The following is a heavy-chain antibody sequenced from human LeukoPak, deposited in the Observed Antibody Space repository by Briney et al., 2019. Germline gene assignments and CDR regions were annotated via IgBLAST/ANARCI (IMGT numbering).Heavy chain of an antibody. CDR2: ISGSSGST. CDR1: GFTFSSYA. D-gene: IGHD3-22*01. J-gene: IGHJ4*02. CDR3: AKDGHYDSSGPYYFDY. Sequence: GRSLRLSCAAFGFTFSSYAMSWVRQAPGKGLEWVSAISGSSGSTYYADSVKGRFTISRDNSKNTLYLQMNSLRAEDTAVYYCAKDGHYDSSGPYYFDYWGQGTLVTVSS. V-gene: IGHV3-23*01.